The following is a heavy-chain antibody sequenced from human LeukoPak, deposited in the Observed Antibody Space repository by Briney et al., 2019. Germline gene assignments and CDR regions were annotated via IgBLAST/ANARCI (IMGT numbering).Heavy chain of an antibody. CDR1: GGSISSSNW. Sequence: SETLSLTCAVSGGSISSSNWWSWVRQPPGKGLEWIGEIYHSGSTNYNPSLKSRVTISVDKSKNQFSLKLSSVTAADTAVYYCARVSGIAAADGSDYWGQGTLVTVSS. J-gene: IGHJ4*02. V-gene: IGHV4-4*02. D-gene: IGHD6-13*01. CDR3: ARVSGIAAADGSDY. CDR2: IYHSGST.